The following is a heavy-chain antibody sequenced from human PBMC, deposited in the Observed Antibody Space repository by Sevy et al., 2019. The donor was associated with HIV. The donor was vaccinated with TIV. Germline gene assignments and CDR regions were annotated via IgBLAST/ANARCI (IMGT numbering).Heavy chain of an antibody. D-gene: IGHD3-22*01. CDR3: ARRAYYYDSSGYWTGYFDY. V-gene: IGHV4-4*02. Sequence: SETLSLTCGVSGGSISSSNWWTWVRHPPGKGLEWIGESYHSGNTNYNPSLKSRVTISVDKSNNQFSLRLSSVTAADTAVYFCARRAYYYDSSGYWTGYFDYWGQGTLVTVSS. CDR1: GGSISSSNW. CDR2: SYHSGNT. J-gene: IGHJ4*01.